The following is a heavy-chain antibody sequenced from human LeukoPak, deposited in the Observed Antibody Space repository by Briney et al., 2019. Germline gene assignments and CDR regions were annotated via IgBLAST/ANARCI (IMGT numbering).Heavy chain of an antibody. CDR1: GGSFSGYY. CDR2: INHSGST. CDR3: ARKDSGSYYRRFDY. D-gene: IGHD1-26*01. Sequence: PSETLSLTCAVYGGSFSGYYWSWIRHPPGKGLEWIGEINHSGSTNYNPSLKSRVTISVDTSKNQFSLKLSSVTAADTAVYYCARKDSGSYYRRFDYWGQGTLVTVSS. J-gene: IGHJ4*02. V-gene: IGHV4-34*01.